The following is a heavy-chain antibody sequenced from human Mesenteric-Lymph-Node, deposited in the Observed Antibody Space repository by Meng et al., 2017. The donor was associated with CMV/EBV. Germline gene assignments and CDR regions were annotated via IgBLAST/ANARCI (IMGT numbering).Heavy chain of an antibody. CDR1: GGTFSSYT. J-gene: IGHJ5*02. D-gene: IGHD6-13*01. CDR3: AGGIAAAGSRWFDP. V-gene: IGHV1-69*02. Sequence: QVQLVQSGAEVKKPGPSVKFSCKASGGTFSSYTISWVRQAPGKGLEWMGRIIPILGIANYAQKFQGRVTITADKSTSTAYMELSSLRSEDTAVYYCAGGIAAAGSRWFDPWGQGTLVTVSS. CDR2: IIPILGIA.